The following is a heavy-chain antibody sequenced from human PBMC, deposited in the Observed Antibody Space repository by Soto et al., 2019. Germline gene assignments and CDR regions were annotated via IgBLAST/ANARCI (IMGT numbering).Heavy chain of an antibody. D-gene: IGHD1-1*01. CDR2: ISAYNGNT. J-gene: IGHJ4*02. Sequence: QVQLVQSGGEVKKPGASVKVSCKASGYTFTGYGVSWVRQAPGQGLEWMGWISAYNGNTDYAQKLQGRVTMTTDTTTSTAYMELTSLRSDDTAVYYCARYKSGAVTSPGDYWGQGTLVTVSS. CDR1: GYTFTGYG. V-gene: IGHV1-18*01. CDR3: ARYKSGAVTSPGDY.